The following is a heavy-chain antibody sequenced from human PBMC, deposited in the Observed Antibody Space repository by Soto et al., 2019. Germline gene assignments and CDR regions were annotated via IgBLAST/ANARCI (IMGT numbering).Heavy chain of an antibody. CDR1: GYTFTIYG. Sequence: GASVKVSCKASGYTFTIYGISWVRQAPGQGLEWMGWISAYNGNTNYAQKLQGRVTMTTDTSTSTAYMELRSLRSDDTAVYYCARVITIFGVVIIHAYDYWGQGTLVTVSS. D-gene: IGHD3-3*01. V-gene: IGHV1-18*01. CDR3: ARVITIFGVVIIHAYDY. J-gene: IGHJ4*02. CDR2: ISAYNGNT.